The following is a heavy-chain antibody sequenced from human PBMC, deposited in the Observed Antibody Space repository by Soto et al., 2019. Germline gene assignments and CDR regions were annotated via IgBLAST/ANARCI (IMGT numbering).Heavy chain of an antibody. Sequence: PGGSLRLSCAASGFTFSSYGMHCVRQAPGKGLEWVAVIWYDGSNKYYADSVKGRFTISRDNSKNTLYLQMNSLRAEDTAVYYCARDAYGSGIGYYYGMDVWGQGTTVTVSS. CDR1: GFTFSSYG. CDR2: IWYDGSNK. CDR3: ARDAYGSGIGYYYGMDV. V-gene: IGHV3-33*01. J-gene: IGHJ6*02. D-gene: IGHD3-10*01.